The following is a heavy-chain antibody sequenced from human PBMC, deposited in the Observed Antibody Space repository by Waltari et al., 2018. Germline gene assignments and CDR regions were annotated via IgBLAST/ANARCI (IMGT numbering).Heavy chain of an antibody. CDR1: GFTFSNFY. V-gene: IGHV3-7*01. Sequence: QLVESGGDSVQPGGSLRLSCVTSGFTFSNFYMGWVRQAPGKGVEWVASIKQDGSEKYYVDSVKGRFTVSRDNAKNSLYLQMNNLRADDTAVYYCTTLSVTKTSDYWGQGTLVTVSS. J-gene: IGHJ4*02. CDR2: IKQDGSEK. D-gene: IGHD4-4*01. CDR3: TTLSVTKTSDY.